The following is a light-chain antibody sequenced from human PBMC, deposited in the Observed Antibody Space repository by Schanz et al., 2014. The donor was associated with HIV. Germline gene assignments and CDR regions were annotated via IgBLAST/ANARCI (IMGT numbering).Light chain of an antibody. V-gene: IGLV1-40*01. CDR3: AAWDDSLSGLV. Sequence: QSVLTQPPSVSGAPGQRVSISCTGSSSNIGAGYDVHWYQLLPGTAPKLLIFDNTNRPSGIPDRFSGSKSGTSASLAISGLRSEDEADYYCAAWDDSLSGLVFGGGTKLTVL. CDR1: SSNIGAGYD. CDR2: DNT. J-gene: IGLJ2*01.